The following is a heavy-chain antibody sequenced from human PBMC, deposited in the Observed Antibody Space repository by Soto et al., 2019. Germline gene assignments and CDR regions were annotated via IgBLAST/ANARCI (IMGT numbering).Heavy chain of an antibody. CDR1: GGSISSSSYY. D-gene: IGHD3-10*01. J-gene: IGHJ5*02. V-gene: IGHV4-39*01. CDR3: ARTTMVRGWA. CDR2: IYYSGST. Sequence: SETLSLTCTVSGGSISSSSYYWGWIRQPPGKGLEWIGSIYYSGSTYYNPSLKSRVTISVDTSKNQFSLKLSSVTAADTAVYYCARTTMVRGWAWGQGTLVTVSS.